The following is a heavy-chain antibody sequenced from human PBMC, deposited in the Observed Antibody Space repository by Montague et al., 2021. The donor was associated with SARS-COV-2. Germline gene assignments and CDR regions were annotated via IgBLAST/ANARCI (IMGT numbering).Heavy chain of an antibody. Sequence: SETLSLTCTVSGGSISSSSYYWGRIRQPPGKGLEWIGSIYYSGSTYYNPSPKSRVTISADTSKNQFSPKLSSVTAADTAVYYCARFPTSYYYDSKAAPATPDAFDIWGQGTMGTVSS. J-gene: IGHJ3*02. CDR3: ARFPTSYYYDSKAAPATPDAFDI. CDR1: GGSISSSSYY. D-gene: IGHD3-22*01. CDR2: IYYSGST. V-gene: IGHV4-39*01.